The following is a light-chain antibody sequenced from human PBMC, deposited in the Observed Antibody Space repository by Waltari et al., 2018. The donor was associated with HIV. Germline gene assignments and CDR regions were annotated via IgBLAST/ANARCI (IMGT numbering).Light chain of an antibody. V-gene: IGLV1-44*01. CDR2: RND. CDR1: KSNVGNNF. J-gene: IGLJ3*02. CDR3: ASWDDNLGHWV. Sequence: QSVLTQPPSASRTPGQRVLMSCSGNKSNVGNNFVSWFQQVPGGAPKLVIYRNDRRPSGVPGRFSGAKSGSSASLAISGLQSDDEADYFCASWDDNLGHWVFGVGTKLTV.